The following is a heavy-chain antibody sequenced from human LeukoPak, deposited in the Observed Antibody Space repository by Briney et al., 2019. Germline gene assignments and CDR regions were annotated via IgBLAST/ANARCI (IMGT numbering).Heavy chain of an antibody. CDR3: AKGYGSGSYYDEYYYYMDV. V-gene: IGHV3-23*01. D-gene: IGHD3-10*01. CDR1: GFMFSSYG. CDR2: ISGSGGST. Sequence: SGGSLRLSCAASGFMFSSYGMSWVRQAPGKGLEWVSAISGSGGSTFYADSVKGRFTISRDNSKNTLYLQMNSLRAEDTAVYYCAKGYGSGSYYDEYYYYMDVWGKGTTVTISS. J-gene: IGHJ6*03.